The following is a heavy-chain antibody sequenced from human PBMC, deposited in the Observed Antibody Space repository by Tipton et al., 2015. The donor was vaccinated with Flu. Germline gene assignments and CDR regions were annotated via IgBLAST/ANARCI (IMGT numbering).Heavy chain of an antibody. CDR2: INHSGST. J-gene: IGHJ1*01. Sequence: LRLSCAVSGGSFSGYYWSWIRQPPGKGLEWIGEINHSGSTNYNPSLKSRVTISVDTSKNQFSLKLSSVTAADTAVYYCARGLRGLDRSRLHHWGQGTLVTVSS. CDR3: ARGLRGLDRSRLHH. CDR1: GGSFSGYY. V-gene: IGHV4-34*01. D-gene: IGHD3-10*01.